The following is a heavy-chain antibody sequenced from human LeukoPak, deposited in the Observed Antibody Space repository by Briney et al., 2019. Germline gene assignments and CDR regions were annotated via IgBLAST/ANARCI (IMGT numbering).Heavy chain of an antibody. CDR2: ISYDGSNK. J-gene: IGHJ3*02. CDR1: GFTFSSYA. CDR3: ARNYYDSSGYRWAFDI. V-gene: IGHV3-30*04. Sequence: GGSLRLSCAASGFTFSSYAMHWVRQAPGKGLEWVAVISYDGSNKYYADSVKGRFTISRDNSKNTLYLQMNSLKAEDTAVAVYYCARNYYDSSGYRWAFDIWGQGTMVTVSS. D-gene: IGHD3-22*01.